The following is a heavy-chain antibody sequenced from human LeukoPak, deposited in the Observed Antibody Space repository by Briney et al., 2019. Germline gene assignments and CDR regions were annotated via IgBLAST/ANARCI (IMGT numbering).Heavy chain of an antibody. D-gene: IGHD5-18*01. CDR1: GDSVSSNSAA. CDR2: TYYRSKWYN. J-gene: IGHJ5*02. Sequence: SQTLSLTCAISGDSVSSNSAAWNWIRQSPSRGLEWLGRTYYRSKWYNDYAVSVKSRITINPDTSKNQFSLQLNSVTPEDTAVYYCARENTAMVFLRGRPPFNWFDPWGQGTLVTVSS. V-gene: IGHV6-1*01. CDR3: ARENTAMVFLRGRPPFNWFDP.